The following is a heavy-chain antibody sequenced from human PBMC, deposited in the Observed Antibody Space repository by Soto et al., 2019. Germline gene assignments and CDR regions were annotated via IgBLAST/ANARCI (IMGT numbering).Heavy chain of an antibody. D-gene: IGHD2-21*01. Sequence: QVQLVQSGAEVKKPGSSVKVSCKASGGTFSSYTISWVRQAPGQGLEWMGRIIPILGIANYAQKFQGRVTITADKSTSTAYMELSSLRSEDTALYYCARGVGWHIVPQLMNYGMDVWGQGTTVTVSS. CDR2: IIPILGIA. CDR1: GGTFSSYT. J-gene: IGHJ6*02. CDR3: ARGVGWHIVPQLMNYGMDV. V-gene: IGHV1-69*02.